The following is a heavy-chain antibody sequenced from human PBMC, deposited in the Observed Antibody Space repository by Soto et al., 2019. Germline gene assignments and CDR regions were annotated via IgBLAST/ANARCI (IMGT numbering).Heavy chain of an antibody. CDR3: ARGGHGFWSGETYYYAMDV. Sequence: QVHLVQSGAEVKKPGASVKVSCTASGDDFNIYDIHWVRQSTGQGLEWMGWMTPKRETPGYAPKFQGRFTMTRETSRSAVYMELSSLGSEDTAVYFCARGGHGFWSGETYYYAMDVWGQGTTVTVSS. CDR2: MTPKRETP. CDR1: GDDFNIYD. V-gene: IGHV1-8*01. D-gene: IGHD3-3*01. J-gene: IGHJ6*02.